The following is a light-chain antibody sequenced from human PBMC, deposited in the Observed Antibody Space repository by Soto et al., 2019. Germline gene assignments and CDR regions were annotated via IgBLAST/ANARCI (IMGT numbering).Light chain of an antibody. CDR3: QQYNSYPFT. V-gene: IGKV1-5*01. CDR1: QSISNW. J-gene: IGKJ3*01. Sequence: DIQMTQSPSTLSASVGDRVTITCRASQSISNWLAWYQQKPGKAPKLLIYDASSLKSGVPSRFSGSGSGTEFTLTISSPQPDDFATYYCQQYNSYPFTFGPGTKVDIK. CDR2: DAS.